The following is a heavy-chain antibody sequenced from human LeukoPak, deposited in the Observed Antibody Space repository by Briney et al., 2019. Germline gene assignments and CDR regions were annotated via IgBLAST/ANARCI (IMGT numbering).Heavy chain of an antibody. CDR2: ISYDGSNK. J-gene: IGHJ4*02. V-gene: IGHV3-30-3*01. CDR3: ARGSRGVHGGCFDY. Sequence: PGGSLRLSCAASGFTFSSYAMHWVRQAPGKGLEWVAVISYDGSNKYYADSVKGRFTISRDNSKNTLYLQMNSLRAEDTAVYYCARGSRGVHGGCFDYWGQGTLVTVS. CDR1: GFTFSSYA. D-gene: IGHD3-10*01.